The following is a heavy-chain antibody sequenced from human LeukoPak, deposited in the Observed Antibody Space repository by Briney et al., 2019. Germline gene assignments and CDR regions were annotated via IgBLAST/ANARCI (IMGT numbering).Heavy chain of an antibody. CDR3: AGTSSSIHYDFWGSVPYYYYYGMDV. J-gene: IGHJ6*02. CDR1: GYTFTSYG. D-gene: IGHD3-3*01. Sequence: GASVKVSCKASGYTFTSYGISWVRQAPGQGLEWMGWISAYNGNTNYAQKLQGRVTMTTDTSTSTAYMELRSLRSDDTAVYYCAGTSSSIHYDFWGSVPYYYYYGMDVWGQGTTVTVSS. V-gene: IGHV1-18*01. CDR2: ISAYNGNT.